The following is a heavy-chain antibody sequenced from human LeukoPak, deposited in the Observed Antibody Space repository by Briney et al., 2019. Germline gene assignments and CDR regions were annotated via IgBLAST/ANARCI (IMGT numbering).Heavy chain of an antibody. Sequence: SETLSLTCTVSGGSISSYYWSWIRQPPGKGLEWIGYIYYSGSTNYNPSLKSRVTISVDTSKNQFSLKLSSVTAADTAVYYCARVAVAGTWALDIWGQGRMVTVSS. J-gene: IGHJ3*02. V-gene: IGHV4-59*01. CDR1: GGSISSYY. CDR3: ARVAVAGTWALDI. D-gene: IGHD6-19*01. CDR2: IYYSGST.